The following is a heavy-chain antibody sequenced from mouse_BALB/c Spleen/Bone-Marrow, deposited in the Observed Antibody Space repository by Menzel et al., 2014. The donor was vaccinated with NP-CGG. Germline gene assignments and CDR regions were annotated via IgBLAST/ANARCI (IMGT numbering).Heavy chain of an antibody. Sequence: VQLQQSGPGLVAPSQSLFITCTVSEFSLSSYGVHWVRQPPGKGLEWLGVNWAGGSMIYNSALMSRLSISKDNSKSQVFLEMKSLQNDDTAMYYCAREGRGNYGSSGYAMDYWGQGTSVTVSS. J-gene: IGHJ4*01. V-gene: IGHV2-9*02. CDR2: NWAGGSM. CDR1: EFSLSSYG. CDR3: AREGRGNYGSSGYAMDY. D-gene: IGHD1-1*01.